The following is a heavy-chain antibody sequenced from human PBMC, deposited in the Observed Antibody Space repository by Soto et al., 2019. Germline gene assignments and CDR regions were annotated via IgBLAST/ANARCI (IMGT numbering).Heavy chain of an antibody. Sequence: PGGSLRLSCAASGFTFSSYWMSWVRQAPGKGLEWVANIKQDGNEKYYVDSVKGRFTISRDNAKNSVYLQMNSLRAEDTAVYYCARYYYYGSGSYYNVLPYYYYAMDVWGQGTTVTVSS. V-gene: IGHV3-7*01. D-gene: IGHD3-10*01. CDR1: GFTFSSYW. CDR2: IKQDGNEK. J-gene: IGHJ6*02. CDR3: ARYYYYGSGSYYNVLPYYYYAMDV.